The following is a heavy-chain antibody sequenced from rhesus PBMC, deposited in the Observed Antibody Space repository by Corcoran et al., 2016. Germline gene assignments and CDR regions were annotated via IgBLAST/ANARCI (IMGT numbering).Heavy chain of an antibody. V-gene: IGHV4-169*02. CDR2: IYGSGSNT. Sequence: QLQLQESGPGLVKPSETLSVTCAVSGGSISSSYWSWIRQAPGKGLEWIGYIYGSGSNTNYHPSLKSRVTLSVDTAKNQLSLMLGSVTAADTAVYFCTSDPRGSGWFDYWGQGVLVTVSS. CDR3: TSDPRGSGWFDY. J-gene: IGHJ4*01. CDR1: GGSISSSY. D-gene: IGHD6-31*01.